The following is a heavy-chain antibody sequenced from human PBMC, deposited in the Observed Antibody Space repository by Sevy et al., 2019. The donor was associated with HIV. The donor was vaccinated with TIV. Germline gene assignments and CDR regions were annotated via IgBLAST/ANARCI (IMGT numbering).Heavy chain of an antibody. D-gene: IGHD3-22*01. CDR1: TFSVTDNY. CDR3: ARDRYYDASGYYYYYYGLDV. Sequence: GGSLRLSCAASTFSVTDNYMSWVRQAPGKGLEWVSTIYSGGSTFYADSVKGRFNISRDNYKNTIYLQMNSLRAEDTAVYYCARDRYYDASGYYYYYYGLDVWGQGTTVTVSS. CDR2: IYSGGST. J-gene: IGHJ6*02. V-gene: IGHV3-66*01.